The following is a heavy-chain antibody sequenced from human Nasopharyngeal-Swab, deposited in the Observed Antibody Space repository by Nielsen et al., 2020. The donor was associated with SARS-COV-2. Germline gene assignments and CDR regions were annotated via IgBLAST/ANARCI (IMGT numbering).Heavy chain of an antibody. CDR1: GFTFSSYA. V-gene: IGHV3-30-3*01. Sequence: GGSLRLSCAASGFTFSSYAMHWVRQAPGKGLEWVAVISYDGSNKYYADSVKGRFTISRDNSKNTLYLQMNSLRAEDTAVYYCASLEMATIQGYWGQGTLVTVSS. CDR3: ASLEMATIQGY. D-gene: IGHD5-24*01. CDR2: ISYDGSNK. J-gene: IGHJ4*02.